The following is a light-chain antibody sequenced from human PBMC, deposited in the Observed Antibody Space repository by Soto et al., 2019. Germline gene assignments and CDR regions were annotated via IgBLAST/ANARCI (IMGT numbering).Light chain of an antibody. J-gene: IGLJ1*01. V-gene: IGLV2-14*01. CDR3: SSFSATAILV. CDR2: ESS. CDR1: SSDIGGSYY. Sequence: QSVLTQPASVSGSPGQSITLSCTGTSSDIGGSYYVSWYQHHPTKAPKLVIYESSNRPSGVSNRFSGSKSGYTAFLTISGLQPEDEADYFCSSFSATAILVFGTWTRSP.